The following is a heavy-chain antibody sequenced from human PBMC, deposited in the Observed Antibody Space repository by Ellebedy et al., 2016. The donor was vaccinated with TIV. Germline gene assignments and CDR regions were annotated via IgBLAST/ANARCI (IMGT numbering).Heavy chain of an antibody. CDR3: AKGGPLLWFEQNCFDP. Sequence: GESLKISXVYSGFTTSAMSWVRQAPGKGLEWVSGISGSGGTTVDADSVKGRFTISRDNSKNTLFLQMNRLRVEDTAVYYCAKGGPLLWFEQNCFDPWGQGTLVTVSS. D-gene: IGHD3-10*01. V-gene: IGHV3-23*01. CDR2: ISGSGGTT. J-gene: IGHJ5*02. CDR1: GFTTSA.